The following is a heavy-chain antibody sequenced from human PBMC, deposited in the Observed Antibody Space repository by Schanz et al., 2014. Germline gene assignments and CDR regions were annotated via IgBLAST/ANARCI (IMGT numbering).Heavy chain of an antibody. Sequence: QLQLRESGPGLVKPSETLSLICSVSGTSITSSTYYWGWIRQPPGKGPEWIGSISYRGNTYYTPSLKGRVTISLDTPKNHFSLKLPSVTAADTAVYYCARPSSVVGITGWFDTWGQGTLVTVSS. D-gene: IGHD3-22*01. J-gene: IGHJ5*02. CDR1: GTSITSSTYY. CDR3: ARPSSVVGITGWFDT. CDR2: ISYRGNT. V-gene: IGHV4-39*01.